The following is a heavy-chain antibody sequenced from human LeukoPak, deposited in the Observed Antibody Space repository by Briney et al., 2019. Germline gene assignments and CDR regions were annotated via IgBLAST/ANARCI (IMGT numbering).Heavy chain of an antibody. CDR1: GYIVIGHF. Sequence: GASVKVSCKASGYIVIGHFIHWVRQTPGQGLEWLGCINPASDGTNSAQKFQGRVTMTRDTSTNTAYMELSSLSNDDTAIYFCARAIGVAGYFGYWGQGALVTVSS. D-gene: IGHD6-19*01. V-gene: IGHV1-2*02. CDR2: INPASDGT. CDR3: ARAIGVAGYFGY. J-gene: IGHJ4*02.